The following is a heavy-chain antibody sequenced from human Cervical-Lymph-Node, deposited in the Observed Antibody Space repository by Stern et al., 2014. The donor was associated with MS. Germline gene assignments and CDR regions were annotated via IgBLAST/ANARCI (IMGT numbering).Heavy chain of an antibody. CDR3: AHSRVKYCRGGTCYSSLFDY. V-gene: IGHV2-5*02. CDR1: GFSVTTAGVG. J-gene: IGHJ4*02. Sequence: ESDPTLVKPTQTVTLTCTLSGFSVTTAGVGVGRIRHPPGKALEWLALIYWDDDKLYSPSLKNRLTITKDTSKNQVVLTMTNVDPVDTATYYCAHSRVKYCRGGTCYSSLFDYWGQGTLVTVSS. D-gene: IGHD2-15*01. CDR2: IYWDDDK.